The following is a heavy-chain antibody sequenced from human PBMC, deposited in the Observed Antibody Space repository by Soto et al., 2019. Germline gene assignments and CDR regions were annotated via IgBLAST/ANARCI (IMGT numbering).Heavy chain of an antibody. CDR3: ATVRVSGYTSSYDY. V-gene: IGHV1-24*01. Sequence: ASVKVSCKVSGYTLTGLSMPWVRQAPGKGLEWMGGFDPEDGETIYAQKFQGRVTMTEDTSTDTAYMELSSLRSEDTAVYYCATVRVSGYTSSYDYWGQGTLVTVSS. CDR2: FDPEDGET. J-gene: IGHJ4*02. CDR1: GYTLTGLS. D-gene: IGHD3-22*01.